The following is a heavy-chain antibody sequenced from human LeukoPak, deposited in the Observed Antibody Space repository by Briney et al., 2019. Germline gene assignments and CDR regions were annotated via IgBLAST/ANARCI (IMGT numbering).Heavy chain of an antibody. V-gene: IGHV4-30-2*01. Sequence: SQTLSLTCTVSGGSISSGGYSWSWIRQPPGKGLEWIGYIYHSGSTYYNPSLKSRVTISVDTSKNQFSLKLSSVTAADTAVYYCAREAAAGTGYFDYWGQGTLVTVSS. CDR2: IYHSGST. D-gene: IGHD6-13*01. J-gene: IGHJ4*02. CDR3: AREAAAGTGYFDY. CDR1: GGSISSGGYS.